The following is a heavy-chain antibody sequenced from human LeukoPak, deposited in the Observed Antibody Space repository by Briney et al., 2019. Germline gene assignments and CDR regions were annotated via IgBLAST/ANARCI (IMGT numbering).Heavy chain of an antibody. Sequence: GGSLRLSCAASGFTLTNYAMHWVRQPAGEGLEWVSALGTAGDTFYPGSVKGRFTISRDNSKNTLSLQVSSLRTEDTAVYYCAKDRYSYAFEYSDSWGQGTLVTVSS. CDR2: LGTAGDT. CDR1: GFTLTNYA. CDR3: AKDRYSYAFEYSDS. D-gene: IGHD5-18*01. V-gene: IGHV3-13*01. J-gene: IGHJ4*02.